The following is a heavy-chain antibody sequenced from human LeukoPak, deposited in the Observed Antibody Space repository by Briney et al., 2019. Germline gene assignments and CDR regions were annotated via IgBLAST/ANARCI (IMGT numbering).Heavy chain of an antibody. CDR2: IKSKTDGGTR. Sequence: TTGGSLRLSCEASGLTFSNAWMTWVRQAPGKGLEWVGRIKSKTDGGTRDYAAPVKGRFTISRDDSKNTANLQMNSLKTEDTAVYYCAKVGGYYYDYWGQGTLVTVSS. V-gene: IGHV3-15*01. CDR1: GLTFSNAW. D-gene: IGHD3-22*01. CDR3: AKVGGYYYDY. J-gene: IGHJ4*02.